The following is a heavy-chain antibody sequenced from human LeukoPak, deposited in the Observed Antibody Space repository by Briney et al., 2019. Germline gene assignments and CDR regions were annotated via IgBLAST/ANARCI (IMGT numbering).Heavy chain of an antibody. D-gene: IGHD3-22*01. CDR3: AKAVGTPITMIVVLIPDFDC. Sequence: GGSLRLSCAASGFTFSDYYMSWIRQAPGKGLEWVSYISSSGSTTYYADSVKGRFTISRDNSKNTLYLQMNSLRAEDTAVYYCAKAVGTPITMIVVLIPDFDCWGQGTLVTVSS. CDR2: ISSSGSTT. CDR1: GFTFSDYY. V-gene: IGHV3-11*01. J-gene: IGHJ4*02.